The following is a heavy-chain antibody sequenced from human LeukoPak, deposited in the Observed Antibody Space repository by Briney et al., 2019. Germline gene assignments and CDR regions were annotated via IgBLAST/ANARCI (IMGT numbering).Heavy chain of an antibody. CDR1: GGSISSSSYY. CDR3: ARLTVTGTNQWDY. J-gene: IGHJ4*02. CDR2: IYYSGST. D-gene: IGHD4-17*01. Sequence: SETLSLTCTVSGGSISSSSYYWGWIRQPPGKGLEWIGNIYYSGSTYYNPSLESRVTISVDTSKNQFSLKLSSVTAADTAVYYCARLTVTGTNQWDYWGQGTLVTVSS. V-gene: IGHV4-39*01.